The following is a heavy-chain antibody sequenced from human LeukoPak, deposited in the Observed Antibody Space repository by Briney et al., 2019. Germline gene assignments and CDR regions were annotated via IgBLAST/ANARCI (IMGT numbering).Heavy chain of an antibody. CDR2: ISWNSGSI. D-gene: IGHD3-22*01. CDR3: AKGEYYYDSSGYPIDY. J-gene: IGHJ4*02. Sequence: PGGSLRLSCAASEFTFDDYAMHWVRQAPGKGLEWVSGISWNSGSIGYADSVKGRFTISRDSAKNSLYLQMNSLRAEDTALYYCAKGEYYYDSSGYPIDYWGQGTLVTVSS. V-gene: IGHV3-9*01. CDR1: EFTFDDYA.